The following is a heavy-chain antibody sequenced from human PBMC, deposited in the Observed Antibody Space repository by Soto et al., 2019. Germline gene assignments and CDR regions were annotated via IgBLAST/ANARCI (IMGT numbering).Heavy chain of an antibody. V-gene: IGHV3-48*02. CDR3: ARDKSITDILTGYYTLHDAFDI. D-gene: IGHD3-9*01. Sequence: PVGSLRLSCAASGFTFSSYSMNWVRQAPGKGLEWVSYISSSSSTIYYADSVKGRFTISRDNAKNSLYLQMNSLRDEDTAVYYCARDKSITDILTGYYTLHDAFDIWGQGTMVTVSS. J-gene: IGHJ3*02. CDR1: GFTFSSYS. CDR2: ISSSSSTI.